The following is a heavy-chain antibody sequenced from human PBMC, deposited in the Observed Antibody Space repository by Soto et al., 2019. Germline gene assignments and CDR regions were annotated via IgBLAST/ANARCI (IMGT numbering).Heavy chain of an antibody. Sequence: GSLRLSCAASGFTFSSYGMHWVRQAPGKGLEWVAVIWYDGSNKYYADSVKGRFTISRDNSKNTLYLQMNSLRAEDTAVYYCARAVDTFFDAFDIWGQGTMVTVSS. V-gene: IGHV3-33*01. CDR2: IWYDGSNK. D-gene: IGHD3-16*01. CDR1: GFTFSSYG. J-gene: IGHJ3*02. CDR3: ARAVDTFFDAFDI.